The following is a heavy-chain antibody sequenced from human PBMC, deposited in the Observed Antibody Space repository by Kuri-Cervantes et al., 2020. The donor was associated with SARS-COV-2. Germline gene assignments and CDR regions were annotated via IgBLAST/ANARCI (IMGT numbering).Heavy chain of an antibody. CDR3: ASRMGDLTSYTWYKWFDP. Sequence: SVKVSCKASGTAFSSFAINWVRQAPGQGLERMGGTIPIFGSPIYAQKFQGRLSITADESTSSVHMELSSLSSQDTAIYYCASRMGDLTSYTWYKWFDPWGQGTLVTVSS. D-gene: IGHD3-16*01. CDR2: TIPIFGSP. CDR1: GTAFSSFA. J-gene: IGHJ5*02. V-gene: IGHV1-69*13.